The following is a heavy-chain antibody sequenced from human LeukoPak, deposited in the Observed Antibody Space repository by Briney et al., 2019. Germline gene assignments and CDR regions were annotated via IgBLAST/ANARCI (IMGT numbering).Heavy chain of an antibody. D-gene: IGHD4-17*01. CDR2: INEDETAR. CDR3: ARDDCGARQYYYGMDV. V-gene: IGHV3-7*01. CDR1: GFVFSNYW. Sequence: PGGSLRLSCAASGFVFSNYWMTWVRQAPGKGLEGVANINEDETARNYAGSVKGRFTISRDSGKNTLYLQMNSLRDEDTAVYYCARDDCGARQYYYGMDVWGHGTTVTVSS. J-gene: IGHJ6*01.